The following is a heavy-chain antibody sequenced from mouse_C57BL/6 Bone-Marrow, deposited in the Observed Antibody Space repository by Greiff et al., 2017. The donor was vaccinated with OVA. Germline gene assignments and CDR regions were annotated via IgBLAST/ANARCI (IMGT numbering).Heavy chain of an antibody. CDR1: GYAFSSSW. Sequence: QVQLQQSGPELVKPGASVKISCKASGYAFSSSWMNWVKQRPGKGLEWIGRIYPGDGDTNYNGKFKGKATLTADKSSSTASMQLSSLTSEDSAVFFGARSGTTVNFDYWGQGTTLTVSS. CDR2: IYPGDGDT. CDR3: ARSGTTVNFDY. J-gene: IGHJ2*01. V-gene: IGHV1-82*01. D-gene: IGHD5-5*01.